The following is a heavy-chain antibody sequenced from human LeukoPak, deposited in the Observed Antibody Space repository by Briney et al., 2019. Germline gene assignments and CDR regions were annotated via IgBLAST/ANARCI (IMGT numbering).Heavy chain of an antibody. J-gene: IGHJ3*02. D-gene: IGHD6-19*01. CDR2: IYPGDSDT. Sequence: GESLKISCKGSGYSFTNYWIGWVCQMPGKGLEWMGIIYPGDSDTRYSPSFQGQVTISADKSISTAYLQWSSLKASDTAMYYCARLDSSGWYLEYAFDIWGQGTMVTVSS. CDR1: GYSFTNYW. V-gene: IGHV5-51*01. CDR3: ARLDSSGWYLEYAFDI.